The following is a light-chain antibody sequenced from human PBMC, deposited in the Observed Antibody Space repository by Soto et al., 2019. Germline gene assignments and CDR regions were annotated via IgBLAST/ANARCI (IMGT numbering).Light chain of an antibody. V-gene: IGLV2-23*02. Sequence: QSVLTQPASVSGSPGQSITIPCTGTSSDVGSYNLVSWYQQHPGKAPKLMIYEVSRRPSGVSNRFSGSKSGNTASLTISGLQAEDEADYYCCSYAGSSTFFYVFGTGTKVTVL. J-gene: IGLJ1*01. CDR1: SSDVGSYNL. CDR2: EVS. CDR3: CSYAGSSTFFYV.